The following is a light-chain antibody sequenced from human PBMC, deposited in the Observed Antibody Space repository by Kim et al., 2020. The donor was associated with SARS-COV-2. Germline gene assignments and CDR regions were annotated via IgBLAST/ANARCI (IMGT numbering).Light chain of an antibody. CDR2: RAS. CDR3: QQSYNFPRT. Sequence: DIQMTQSPSSLSASVGDRVTITCRASQSASGWLNWYQQKAGKAPHLLLYRASTLQSGVPPRFSASASGTDFALTISSLQPEDSATYYCQQSYNFPRTFGQGTKVEIK. CDR1: QSASGW. J-gene: IGKJ1*01. V-gene: IGKV1-39*01.